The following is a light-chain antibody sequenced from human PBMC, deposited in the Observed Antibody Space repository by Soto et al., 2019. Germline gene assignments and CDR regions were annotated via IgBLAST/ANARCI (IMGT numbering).Light chain of an antibody. J-gene: IGKJ5*01. CDR3: QQHGQWPIT. V-gene: IGKV3D-15*01. CDR1: QSVNSN. Sequence: EIVMTQSPSTRSVSPGERATLSCRASQSVNSNYLAWYQQKPGQAPRLLIYGISKRATDIPDRFSGSGSGTEFTLTISSLQPEDFATYYCQQHGQWPITFGQGTRLEIK. CDR2: GIS.